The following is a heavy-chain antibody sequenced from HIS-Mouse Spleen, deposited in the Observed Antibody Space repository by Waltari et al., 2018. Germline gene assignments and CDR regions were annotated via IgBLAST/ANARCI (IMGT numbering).Heavy chain of an antibody. D-gene: IGHD4-4*01. J-gene: IGHJ4*02. Sequence: QVQLVQSGAEVKKPGASVKVSCKASGYTFTSYDINWVRQATGQGLEWMGWMNPNRGNTGHAQKFQGRVTMTRNTSISTAYMELSSLRSEDTAVYYCARGHDYSNYFDYWGQGTLVTVSS. CDR1: GYTFTSYD. V-gene: IGHV1-8*01. CDR2: MNPNRGNT. CDR3: ARGHDYSNYFDY.